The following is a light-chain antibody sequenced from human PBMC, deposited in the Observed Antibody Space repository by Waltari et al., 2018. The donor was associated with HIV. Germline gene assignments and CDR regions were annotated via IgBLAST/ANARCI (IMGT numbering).Light chain of an antibody. J-gene: IGLJ1*01. CDR1: SSNIGNNY. Sequence: QSVLTQPPSVSAAPGQKVTISCSGSSSNIGNNYVSWSQQLPGTAPNRLIYENNKRPSGIPDRFSGVKSGTSATLGITGLQTGDEADYYCGTWDSSLSAYVFGTGTKVTVL. V-gene: IGLV1-51*02. CDR3: GTWDSSLSAYV. CDR2: ENN.